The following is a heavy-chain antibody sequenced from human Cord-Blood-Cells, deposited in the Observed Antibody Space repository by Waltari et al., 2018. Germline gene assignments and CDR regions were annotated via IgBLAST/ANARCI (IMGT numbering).Heavy chain of an antibody. CDR3: ARDKGHCSGGSCYYDY. Sequence: QVQLVQSGAEVKKPGSSVKVSCKASGGTFSSYAISWVRQAPGQGLEWMGGHIPILWIANYAQEFQGRVTITADKSTSTAYMELSSLRSEDTAVYYCARDKGHCSGGSCYYDYWGQGTLVTVSS. D-gene: IGHD2-15*01. CDR2: HIPILWIA. V-gene: IGHV1-69*10. CDR1: GGTFSSYA. J-gene: IGHJ4*02.